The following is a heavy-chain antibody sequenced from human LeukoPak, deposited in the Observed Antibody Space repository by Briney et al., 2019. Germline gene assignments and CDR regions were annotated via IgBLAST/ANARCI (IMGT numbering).Heavy chain of an antibody. CDR1: GFTFSDYY. D-gene: IGHD6-19*01. J-gene: IGHJ4*02. CDR3: ARDYADIAVADY. Sequence: GGSLRLSCAASGFTFSDYYMSWIRQAPWKGLEVVSYISSSGSTIYYADSVKGRFTISRDNAKNSLYLQMNSLRAEDTAVYYCARDYADIAVADYWGQGTLVTVSS. V-gene: IGHV3-11*01. CDR2: ISSSGSTI.